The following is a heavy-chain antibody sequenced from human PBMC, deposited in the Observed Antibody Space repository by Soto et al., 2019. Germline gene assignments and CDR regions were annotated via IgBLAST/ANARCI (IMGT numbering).Heavy chain of an antibody. D-gene: IGHD3-10*01. J-gene: IGHJ4*02. CDR3: AVYSGGEYNYGSGRYWFYF. CDR1: GGSISSGDYY. Sequence: SETLSLTCTVSGGSISSGDYYWSGVRQPPGKSLEWIGYLSVGGSSYYSRSFKSRAIISAVTSQNQFSLNLRSVTVADMAVYYCAVYSGGEYNYGSGRYWFYFWGQGALVTVSS. V-gene: IGHV4-30-4*02. CDR2: LSVGGSS.